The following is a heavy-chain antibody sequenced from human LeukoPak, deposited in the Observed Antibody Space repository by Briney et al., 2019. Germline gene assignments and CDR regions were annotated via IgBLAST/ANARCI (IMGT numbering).Heavy chain of an antibody. V-gene: IGHV4-4*02. Sequence: SGTLSLTCTISGGSVSSSNWWSWIRQPPGRVLEWIGEIYHNGNTGYNPSLKSRVTISVDKSKNQFSLNLTSVTAADTAVYYCVRDTPGGSYGDYDYWGQGTLVTVSS. D-gene: IGHD4-17*01. CDR2: IYHNGNT. J-gene: IGHJ4*02. CDR3: VRDTPGGSYGDYDY. CDR1: GGSVSSSNW.